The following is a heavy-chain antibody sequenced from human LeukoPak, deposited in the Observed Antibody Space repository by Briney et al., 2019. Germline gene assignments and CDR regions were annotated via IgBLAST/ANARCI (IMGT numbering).Heavy chain of an antibody. CDR3: ARGVLYYYGMDV. Sequence: SVKVSCKASGGTFSSYAIIWVRQAPGQGLEWMGRIIPILGIANYAQKFQGRVTITADKSTSTAYMELSSLRSEDTAVYYCARGVLYYYGMDVWGQGTTVTVSS. CDR2: IIPILGIA. J-gene: IGHJ6*02. CDR1: GGTFSSYA. V-gene: IGHV1-69*04.